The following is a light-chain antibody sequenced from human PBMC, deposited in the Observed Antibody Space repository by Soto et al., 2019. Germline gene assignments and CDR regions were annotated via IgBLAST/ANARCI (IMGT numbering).Light chain of an antibody. CDR1: SRDVGSYNY. J-gene: IGLJ1*01. V-gene: IGLV2-11*01. CDR3: CGYGGSHSSDV. Sequence: QSVLTQPRSVSGSPGQTVTISCTGTSRDVGSYNYVSWYQQYPGKAPKLIINDISRRPSGVPDRFSGSKYGSTASLTISGLQAEDEADYYCCGYGGSHSSDVFGTGTKLTVL. CDR2: DIS.